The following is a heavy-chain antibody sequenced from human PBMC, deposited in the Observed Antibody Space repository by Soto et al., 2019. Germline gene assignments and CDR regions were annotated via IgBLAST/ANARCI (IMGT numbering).Heavy chain of an antibody. Sequence: EVQLVESGGGLVKPGGSLRLSCAASGFTFSNAWMSWVRQAPGKGLEWVGRIKSKTDGGTTDYVAPVKGRFTISRDDSKNTLYLQMNSLKTEDTAVYYGTTDGIAVAGGFDYWGQGTLVTVSS. CDR3: TTDGIAVAGGFDY. D-gene: IGHD6-19*01. V-gene: IGHV3-15*01. CDR1: GFTFSNAW. J-gene: IGHJ4*02. CDR2: IKSKTDGGTT.